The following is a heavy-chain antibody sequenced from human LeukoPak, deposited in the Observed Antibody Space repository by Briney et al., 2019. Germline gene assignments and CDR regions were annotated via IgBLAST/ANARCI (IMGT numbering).Heavy chain of an antibody. CDR3: AREYYYGSGNYYNRIDY. CDR1: GYTFTGYY. Sequence: ASVKVSCKASGYTFTGYYIHWVRQAPGQGLEWMGWINPDSGGTNYAQNLHGRVTMTRDTSISTAYMAVSRLRSDDTAVYYCAREYYYGSGNYYNRIDYWGQGTLVTVSS. J-gene: IGHJ4*02. D-gene: IGHD3-10*01. CDR2: INPDSGGT. V-gene: IGHV1-2*02.